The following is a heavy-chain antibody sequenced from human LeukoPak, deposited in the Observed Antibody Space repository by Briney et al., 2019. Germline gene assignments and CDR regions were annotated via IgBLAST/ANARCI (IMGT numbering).Heavy chain of an antibody. Sequence: PSETLSLTYAVYGGSFSGYYWSWIRQPPGKGLEWIGEINHSGSTNYNPSLKSRVTISVDTSKNQFSLKLSSVTAADTAVYYCARVPPYGSGRGYFDYWGQGTLVTVSS. CDR2: INHSGST. D-gene: IGHD3-10*01. V-gene: IGHV4-34*01. J-gene: IGHJ4*02. CDR3: ARVPPYGSGRGYFDY. CDR1: GGSFSGYY.